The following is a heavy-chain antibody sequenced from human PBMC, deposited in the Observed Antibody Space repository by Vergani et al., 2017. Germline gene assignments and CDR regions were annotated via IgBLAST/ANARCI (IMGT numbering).Heavy chain of an antibody. D-gene: IGHD3-22*01. CDR3: ARQIDSSGTL. V-gene: IGHV3-74*02. CDR1: GFTFSSYW. CDR2: IHSDGSTT. Sequence: EVQLVESGGGLVKPGGSLRLSCAASGFTFSSYWMHWVRQAPGKGLVWVSRIHSDGSTTNYADSVMGRFTISRDNAKNTLYLQMNSLRAEDTAMYYCARQIDSSGTLWGQGTLVTVSA. J-gene: IGHJ4*02.